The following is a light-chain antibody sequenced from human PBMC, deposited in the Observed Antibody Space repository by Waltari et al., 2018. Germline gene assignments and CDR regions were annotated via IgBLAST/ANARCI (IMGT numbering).Light chain of an antibody. V-gene: IGKV1-5*03. CDR1: QDLNNW. Sequence: DIQMTQSPSTLSASIADGVTITCRASQDLNNWMAWYRQKPGKVREVLIYKVSALESGVPSRFSGGGSGTEFTLTITSLQPDDFATYYCQQYNSNSWTFGQGTKVELK. CDR3: QQYNSNSWT. CDR2: KVS. J-gene: IGKJ1*01.